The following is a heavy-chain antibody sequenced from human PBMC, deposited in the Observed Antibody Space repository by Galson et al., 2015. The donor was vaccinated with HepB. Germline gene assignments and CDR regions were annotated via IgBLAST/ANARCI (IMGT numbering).Heavy chain of an antibody. CDR3: ARDMLTKVLAY. V-gene: IGHV4-34*01. D-gene: IGHD4-17*01. J-gene: IGHJ1*01. Sequence: TLSLTCAVYGGSFSGYYWSWVRQPPGKGLEWIGEVNYNGATNYNPSLEGRVTISVDTSKNQFSLELKSATVADTAMYYCARDMLTKVLAYWSQGTWVAVSS. CDR2: VNYNGAT. CDR1: GGSFSGYY.